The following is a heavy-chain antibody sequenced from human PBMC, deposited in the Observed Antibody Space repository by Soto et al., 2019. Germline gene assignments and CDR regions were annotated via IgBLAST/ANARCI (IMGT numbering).Heavy chain of an antibody. CDR1: GFTFSSYG. CDR2: ISYDGSNK. CDR3: AKDEPYYDLSTGLDY. D-gene: IGHD3-9*01. V-gene: IGHV3-30*18. Sequence: QVQLVESGGGVVQPGRSLRLSCAASGFTFSSYGMHWVRKAPGKGLEWVAVISYDGSNKYYADSVKGRFTISRDNSKNSLYLQMNILSAEDTAVYYCAKDEPYYDLSTGLDYWGQGTLLTVSS. J-gene: IGHJ4*02.